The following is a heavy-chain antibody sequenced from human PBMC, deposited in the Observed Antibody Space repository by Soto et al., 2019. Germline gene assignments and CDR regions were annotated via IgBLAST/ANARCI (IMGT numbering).Heavy chain of an antibody. CDR2: IIPIFGTA. J-gene: IGHJ4*02. Sequence: GASVKVSCKASGGTFSSYAISWVRQAPGQGLEWMGGIIPIFGTANYAQKFQGRVTITADESTSTAYMELSSLRSEDTAVYYCASVGDTAMAPNGYWGPGTLVTVA. V-gene: IGHV1-69*13. CDR1: GGTFSSYA. CDR3: ASVGDTAMAPNGY. D-gene: IGHD5-18*01.